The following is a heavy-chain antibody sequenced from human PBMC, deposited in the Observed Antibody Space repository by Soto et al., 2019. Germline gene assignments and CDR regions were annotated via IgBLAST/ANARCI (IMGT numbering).Heavy chain of an antibody. CDR1: GYTFTSYG. J-gene: IGHJ6*02. D-gene: IGHD3-3*01. CDR3: ARHTIFGVVIIPDYYYYYGMDV. Sequence: ASVKVSCKASGYTFTSYGISWVRQAPGQGLEWMGWISAYNGNTNYAQKLQGRVTMTTDTSTSTVYMELRSLRSDDTAVYYCARHTIFGVVIIPDYYYYYGMDVWGQGTTVTVSS. V-gene: IGHV1-18*01. CDR2: ISAYNGNT.